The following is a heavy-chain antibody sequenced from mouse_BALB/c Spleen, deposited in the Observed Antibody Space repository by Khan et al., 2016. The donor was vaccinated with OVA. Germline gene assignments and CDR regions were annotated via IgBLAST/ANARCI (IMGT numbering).Heavy chain of an antibody. CDR2: IYPGSDST. Sequence: QVQLQQSGPELVKPGASVKMSCKASGYTFTDYVMNWVKQRNGQGLEWIGQIYPGSDSTYYNEKFKGKATLTAVRSSSTASIQRSNLTSEAAAVYFCARAGWDGFAYWGQGTLVTVSA. J-gene: IGHJ3*01. CDR1: GYTFTDYV. CDR3: ARAGWDGFAY. V-gene: IGHV1-77*01. D-gene: IGHD4-1*01.